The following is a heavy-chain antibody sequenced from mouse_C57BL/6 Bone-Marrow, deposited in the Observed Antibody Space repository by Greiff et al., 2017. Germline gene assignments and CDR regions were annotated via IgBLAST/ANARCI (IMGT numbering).Heavy chain of an antibody. CDR3: ARRRIDSPFAY. CDR1: GFNIKDDY. Sequence: VQLQQSGAELVRPGASVKLSCTASGFNIKDDYMHWVKQRPEQGLEWIGWIDPENGDTEYASKFQGKATITADTSSNTAYLQLSSLTSEDTAIYYCARRRIDSPFAYWGQGTLVTVSA. J-gene: IGHJ3*01. D-gene: IGHD2-4*01. V-gene: IGHV14-4*01. CDR2: IDPENGDT.